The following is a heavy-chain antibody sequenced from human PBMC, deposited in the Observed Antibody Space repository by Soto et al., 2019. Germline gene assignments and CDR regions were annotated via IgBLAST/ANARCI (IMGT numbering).Heavy chain of an antibody. CDR2: IYYGGST. V-gene: IGHV4-59*08. CDR1: GGSMTSYY. J-gene: IGHJ4*02. CDR3: ARLVGRWGFDS. Sequence: QVQLQESGPGLVQPSETLSLTCTVSGGSMTSYYWSWVRQTPEKGLEWIANIYYGGSTTHNPSLKSRPPISTDTFRNQFSLKLTSVPATDRAVYYCARLVGRWGFDSGGQGTLVTVSS. D-gene: IGHD2-21*01.